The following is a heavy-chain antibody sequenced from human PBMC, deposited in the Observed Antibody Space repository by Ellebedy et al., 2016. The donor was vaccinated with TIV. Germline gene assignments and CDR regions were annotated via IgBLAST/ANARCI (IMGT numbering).Heavy chain of an antibody. CDR3: ARDSLGSGAAVKG. D-gene: IGHD6-19*01. V-gene: IGHV1-2*02. Sequence: AASVKVSCKASGYTFTSYDINWVRQATGQGLEWMGWMNPNSGGTNYAQKFQGRVTMTRDTSISTVYMELSRLRSDDTAVYYCARDSLGSGAAVKGWGQGTLVTVSS. CDR1: GYTFTSYD. CDR2: MNPNSGGT. J-gene: IGHJ4*02.